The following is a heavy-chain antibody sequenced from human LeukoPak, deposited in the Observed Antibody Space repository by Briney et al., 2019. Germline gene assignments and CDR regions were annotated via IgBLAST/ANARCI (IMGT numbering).Heavy chain of an antibody. J-gene: IGHJ4*02. Sequence: SSETLSLTCTVSGGSISSFYWSWIRQPPGKGLEWIGYIYYTGSTDYNPSLKSRVAISVDTSKNQFSLKLSSVTAADTAVYYCARGSKAAPGTFDYWGQGTLVTVSS. CDR2: IYYTGST. CDR1: GGSISSFY. V-gene: IGHV4-59*01. D-gene: IGHD6-13*01. CDR3: ARGSKAAPGTFDY.